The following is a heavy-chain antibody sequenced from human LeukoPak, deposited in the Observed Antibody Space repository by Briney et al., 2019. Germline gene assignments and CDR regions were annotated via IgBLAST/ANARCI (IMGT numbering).Heavy chain of an antibody. D-gene: IGHD2-15*01. J-gene: IGHJ3*02. CDR3: ARGRPQTYCSGRSCYSDAFDI. CDR1: GGTFSSYA. CDR2: IIPIFGTA. V-gene: IGHV1-69*01. Sequence: ASVKVSCTASGGTFSSYAISWVRQAPGQGLEWMGGIIPIFGTANYAQKVQGRVTITADESTSTAYMELSSLRSEDTAVYYCARGRPQTYCSGRSCYSDAFDIWGQGTMVTVSS.